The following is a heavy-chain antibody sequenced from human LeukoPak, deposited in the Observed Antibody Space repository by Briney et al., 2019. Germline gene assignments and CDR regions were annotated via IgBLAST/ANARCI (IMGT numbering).Heavy chain of an antibody. CDR1: GDSISGYY. J-gene: IGHJ5*02. CDR2: IYSSGST. D-gene: IGHD4-17*01. CDR3: ARDRVYGDYRWFDP. V-gene: IGHV4-59*01. Sequence: SETLSLTCTVSGDSISGYYWSWIRQPPGKGLEWIGFIYSSGSTNYNPSLKSRVTISVDTSKNQFALRVNSVTAADTAVYYCARDRVYGDYRWFDPWGQGTLVTVSS.